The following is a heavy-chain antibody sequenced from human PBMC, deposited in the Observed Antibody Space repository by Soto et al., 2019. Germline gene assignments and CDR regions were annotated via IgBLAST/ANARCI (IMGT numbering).Heavy chain of an antibody. CDR1: GGSFSGYY. Sequence: SETLSLTCAVYGGSFSGYYWSWIRQPPGKGLEWIGEINHSGSTNYNPSLKSRVTISVDTSKNQFSLKLSSVTAADTAVYYCARLYSSSWYRGYFQHWGQGTLVTVPS. CDR2: INHSGST. CDR3: ARLYSSSWYRGYFQH. J-gene: IGHJ1*01. V-gene: IGHV4-34*01. D-gene: IGHD6-13*01.